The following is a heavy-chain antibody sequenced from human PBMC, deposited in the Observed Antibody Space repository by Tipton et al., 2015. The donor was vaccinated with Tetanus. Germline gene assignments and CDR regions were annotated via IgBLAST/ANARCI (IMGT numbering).Heavy chain of an antibody. D-gene: IGHD1-14*01. CDR1: GYTFTSYG. CDR2: LNPKSGSA. V-gene: IGHV1-8*02. J-gene: IGHJ4*02. Sequence: QVQLVQSGPEVKKPGASVKVSCKASGYTFTSYGLNWVRKAAGRGFEWMGWLNPKSGSAAYAPRFQGRVTMTTNTSITTAFMEVASLTYEDTAVYYCARGTGDYWGQGTLVTVSS. CDR3: ARGTGDY.